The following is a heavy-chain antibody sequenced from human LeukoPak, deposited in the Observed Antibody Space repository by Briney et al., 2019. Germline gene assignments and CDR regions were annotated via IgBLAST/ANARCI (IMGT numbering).Heavy chain of an antibody. Sequence: GGSLRLSCAASGFTFSSYWMTWVRQAPGKGLEWVANIKQDGSEKYYVDSVKGRFTISRDNAKNSLYLQMNSLRAEDTAVYYCATGSPPLDAFDIWGQGTMVTVSS. CDR1: GFTFSSYW. CDR2: IKQDGSEK. V-gene: IGHV3-7*01. J-gene: IGHJ3*02. CDR3: ATGSPPLDAFDI.